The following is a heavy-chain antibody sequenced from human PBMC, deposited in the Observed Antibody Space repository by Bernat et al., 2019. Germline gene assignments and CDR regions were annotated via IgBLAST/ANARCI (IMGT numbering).Heavy chain of an antibody. CDR1: GGSISSSSYY. CDR2: IYYSGST. J-gene: IGHJ3*02. CDR3: AKRRDYYTFDI. D-gene: IGHD3-10*01. V-gene: IGHV4-39*01. Sequence: QLQLQESGPGLVKPSETLSLTCTVSGGSISSSSYYWGWIRQPPGKGLEWVWNIYYSGSTYYNPSLKSRVTISMDTSKNQFSLKLSSVTAADTAVYYCAKRRDYYTFDIWGQGTMVTVSS.